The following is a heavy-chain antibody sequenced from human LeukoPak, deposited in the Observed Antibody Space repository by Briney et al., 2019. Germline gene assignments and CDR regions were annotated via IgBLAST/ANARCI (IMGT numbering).Heavy chain of an antibody. D-gene: IGHD4-17*01. V-gene: IGHV4-59*08. CDR1: GGSFSRYY. Sequence: SETLSLTCTVSGGSFSRYYWSWIRQPPGKGLEWIGNIHYSGSTNYNPSLKSRVTLSIDTSKNQFSLRLTSVTATDTAVYYCARLGATVTTLSWFDPWGQGTLVIVSS. CDR2: IHYSGST. J-gene: IGHJ5*02. CDR3: ARLGATVTTLSWFDP.